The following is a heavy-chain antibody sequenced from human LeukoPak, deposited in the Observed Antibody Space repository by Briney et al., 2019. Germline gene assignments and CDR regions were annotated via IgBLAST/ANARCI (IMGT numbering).Heavy chain of an antibody. V-gene: IGHV1-18*01. CDR2: ISAYNGNT. CDR3: ARWRGIAAADY. Sequence: GASVKVSCKASGYTFTSYGISWVRQAPGQGLEWMGWISAYNGNTNYAQKLQGRVTMTTDTSTSTDYMELRSLRSDDTAVYYCARWRGIAAADYWGQGTLVTVSS. D-gene: IGHD6-13*01. CDR1: GYTFTSYG. J-gene: IGHJ4*02.